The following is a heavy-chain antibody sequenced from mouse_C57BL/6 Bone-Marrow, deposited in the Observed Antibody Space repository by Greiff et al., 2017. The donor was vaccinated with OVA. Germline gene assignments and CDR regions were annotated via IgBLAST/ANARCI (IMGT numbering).Heavy chain of an antibody. CDR2: INPYNGGT. Sequence: VQLKESGPVLVKPGASVKMSCKASGYTFTDYYMNWVKQSHGKSLEWIGVINPYNGGTSYNQKFKGKATLTVDKSSSTAYMELNSLTSEDSAVYYCAPDWYFDVWGTGTTVTVSS. V-gene: IGHV1-19*01. CDR1: GYTFTDYY. J-gene: IGHJ1*03. CDR3: APDWYFDV.